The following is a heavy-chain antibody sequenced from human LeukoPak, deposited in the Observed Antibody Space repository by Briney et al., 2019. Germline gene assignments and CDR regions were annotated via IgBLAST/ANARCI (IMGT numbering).Heavy chain of an antibody. D-gene: IGHD2-15*01. CDR2: IIPIFGTA. J-gene: IGHJ5*02. CDR3: VREYCSGGSCYYPFDP. CDR1: GGTFSSYA. V-gene: IGHV1-69*05. Sequence: ASVKVSCKASGGTFSSYAISWVRQAPGQGLEWMGGIIPIFGTANYAQKFQGRVTITTDESTSTAYMELSSLRSEDTAVYYCVREYCSGGSCYYPFDPWGQGTLVTVSS.